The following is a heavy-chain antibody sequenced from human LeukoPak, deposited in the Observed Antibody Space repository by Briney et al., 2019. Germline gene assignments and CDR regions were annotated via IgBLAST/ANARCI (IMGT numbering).Heavy chain of an antibody. V-gene: IGHV3-7*02. Sequence: GGSLRPSCVASGFAFSTYWMSWVRQAPGKGLEWVANIRQDGSEKYYVDSVKGRFTISRDNAKNSLYLQMNTLRDDDTAVYYCARVIDGALIDYWGQGTLVTVSS. CDR1: GFAFSTYW. CDR3: ARVIDGALIDY. CDR2: IRQDGSEK. D-gene: IGHD5-24*01. J-gene: IGHJ4*02.